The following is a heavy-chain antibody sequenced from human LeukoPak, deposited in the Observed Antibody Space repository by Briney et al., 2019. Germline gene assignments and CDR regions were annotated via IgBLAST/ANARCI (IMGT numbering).Heavy chain of an antibody. V-gene: IGHV3-53*04. D-gene: IGHD3-3*01. CDR2: IYSGGST. Sequence: GGSLRLSCAASGFTVSSNYMSWVRQAPGRGLGWVSVIYSGGSTYYADSVKGRFTISRHNSKNTLYLQMNSLRAEDTAVYYCARDRSEVTGGPYGMDVWGQGTTVTVSS. CDR1: GFTVSSNY. CDR3: ARDRSEVTGGPYGMDV. J-gene: IGHJ6*02.